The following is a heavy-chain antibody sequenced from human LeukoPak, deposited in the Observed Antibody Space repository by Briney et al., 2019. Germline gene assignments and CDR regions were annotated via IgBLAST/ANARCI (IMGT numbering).Heavy chain of an antibody. Sequence: KAGGSLRHSCAASGLIFSSHTKNWVRQAPGKGVEWVSSISSSSTYNDYADSVKGLFTISRDNAKNSLYLQISILGAEDTAFYYFARDTGPFDYWGQGTLVTVSS. CDR3: ARDTGPFDY. CDR1: GLIFSSHT. V-gene: IGHV3-21*01. CDR2: ISSSSTYN. J-gene: IGHJ4*02.